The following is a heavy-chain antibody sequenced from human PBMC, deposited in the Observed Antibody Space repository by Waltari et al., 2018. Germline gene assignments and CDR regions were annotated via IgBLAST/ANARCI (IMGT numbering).Heavy chain of an antibody. J-gene: IGHJ3*02. CDR1: GGSISSSSYY. V-gene: IGHV4-39*02. CDR3: AREGGTPHTIFGVVVHAFDI. Sequence: QLQLQESGPGLVKPSETLSLTCTVSGGSISSSSYYWGWIRPPPGKGLEWIGSIYYSGSTYYNPSLKSRVTISVDTSKNQFSLKLSSVTAADTAVYYCAREGGTPHTIFGVVVHAFDIWGQGTMVTVSS. D-gene: IGHD3-3*01. CDR2: IYYSGST.